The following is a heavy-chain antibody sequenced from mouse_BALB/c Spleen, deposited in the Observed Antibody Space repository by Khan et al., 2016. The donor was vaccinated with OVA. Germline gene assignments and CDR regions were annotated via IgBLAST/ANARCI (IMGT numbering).Heavy chain of an antibody. CDR3: SRIKGGDVDY. D-gene: IGHD3-3*01. CDR1: GYSITSDYA. CDR2: ISYSGNT. V-gene: IGHV3-2*02. Sequence: EVQLQESGPGLVKPSQSLSLTCTVTGYSITSDYAWNWIRQFPGNNLEWMGYISYSGNTKYNPSLKSRISITRDTSKNQFFLQLNSVTIEDTATYYLSRIKGGDVDYWGQGTTLTVSS. J-gene: IGHJ2*01.